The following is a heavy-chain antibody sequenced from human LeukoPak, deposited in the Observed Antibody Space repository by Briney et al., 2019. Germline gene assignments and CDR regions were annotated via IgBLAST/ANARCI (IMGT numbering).Heavy chain of an antibody. D-gene: IGHD2-8*02. V-gene: IGHV3-23*01. CDR2: TVGSRPDT. J-gene: IGHJ4*02. CDR3: TKAPLMSCTGAFCYPFDS. Sequence: QXPGXGVXXXSATVGSRPDTYHADSVKGRFTVSRDNSRNTLYLQMNNLRIEDSAVYYCTKAPLMSCTGAFCYPFDSWGQGVLVTVSS.